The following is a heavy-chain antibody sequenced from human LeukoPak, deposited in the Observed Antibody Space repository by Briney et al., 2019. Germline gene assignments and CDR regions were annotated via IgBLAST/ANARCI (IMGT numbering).Heavy chain of an antibody. Sequence: SETLSLTCTVSGGSISSSSYYWGWIRQPPGKGLEWIGSIYYSGSTYYNPSLKSRVTISVDTSKNQFSLKLSPVTAAGTAVYYCARHGALVGAIDYWGQGTLVTVSS. V-gene: IGHV4-39*01. CDR3: ARHGALVGAIDY. D-gene: IGHD1-26*01. CDR2: IYYSGST. CDR1: GGSISSSSYY. J-gene: IGHJ4*02.